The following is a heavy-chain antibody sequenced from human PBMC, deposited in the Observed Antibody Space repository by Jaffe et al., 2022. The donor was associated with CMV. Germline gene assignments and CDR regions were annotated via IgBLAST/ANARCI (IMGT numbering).Heavy chain of an antibody. J-gene: IGHJ5*02. CDR2: IYPSGGRT. CDR3: ARDGVFGNYGGKWFDT. Sequence: QVHLVQSGAEVKKPGASLEVSCKGSGYSFDFHYIHWVRQAPGQGLEWMGVIYPSGGRTTYAQKFWGRVTMARDTSTDTVFMELRRLTSEDTAVYYCARDGVFGNYGGKWFDTWGQGTPVTVSS. CDR1: GYSFDFHY. D-gene: IGHD4-4*01. V-gene: IGHV1-46*02.